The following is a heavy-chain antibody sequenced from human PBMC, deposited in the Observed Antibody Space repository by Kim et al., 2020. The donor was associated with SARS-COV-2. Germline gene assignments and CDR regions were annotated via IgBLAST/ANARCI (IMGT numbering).Heavy chain of an antibody. D-gene: IGHD3-10*01. CDR3: ARDGSPLSGTFDY. Sequence: YYACSMQGRFTISRDNAKNSLYLQMDSLRAEDTAVYYCARDGSPLSGTFDYWGQGTLVTVSS. J-gene: IGHJ4*02. V-gene: IGHV3-21*01.